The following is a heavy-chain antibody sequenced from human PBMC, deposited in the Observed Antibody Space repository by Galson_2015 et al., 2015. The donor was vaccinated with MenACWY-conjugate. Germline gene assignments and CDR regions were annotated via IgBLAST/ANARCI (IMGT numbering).Heavy chain of an antibody. CDR3: ARYRLDTSATTDF. V-gene: IGHV3-23*01. CDR1: GFTFSNYA. J-gene: IGHJ4*02. CDR2: ISGRIGST. D-gene: IGHD6-19*01. Sequence: SLRLSCAASGFTFSNYAMSWVRQAPGKGLEWVSGISGRIGSTYYADSVKGRLTISRDNPKNTLYLQMNSLRVEDTAIYYCARYRLDTSATTDFWGQGTLVTVSS.